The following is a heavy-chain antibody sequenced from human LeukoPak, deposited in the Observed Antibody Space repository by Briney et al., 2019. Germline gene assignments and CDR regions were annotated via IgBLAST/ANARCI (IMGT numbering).Heavy chain of an antibody. V-gene: IGHV3-66*02. Sequence: GGSLRLSCAASGFTVSSNYMSWVRQAPGKGLEWVSVIYSGGSTYYADSVKGRFTISRDNSKNTLYLQMNSRIAEDNAVYYRPLSSGYTFDIWGQGTMVTVSS. CDR1: GFTVSSNY. CDR3: PLSSGYTFDI. CDR2: IYSGGST. D-gene: IGHD6-25*01. J-gene: IGHJ3*02.